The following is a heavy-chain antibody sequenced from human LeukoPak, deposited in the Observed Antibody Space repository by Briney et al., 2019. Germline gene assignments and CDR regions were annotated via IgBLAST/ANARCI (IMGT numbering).Heavy chain of an antibody. Sequence: PGGSLRLSCAASGFTFSSYAMSWVRQAPGKGLEWVSAISGSGGSTYYADSVRGRFTISRDNSKNTLYLQMNSLRAEDTAVYYCAKDSSDIYNWNRPDYWGQGTLVTVSS. V-gene: IGHV3-23*01. D-gene: IGHD1-20*01. CDR1: GFTFSSYA. J-gene: IGHJ4*02. CDR3: AKDSSDIYNWNRPDY. CDR2: ISGSGGST.